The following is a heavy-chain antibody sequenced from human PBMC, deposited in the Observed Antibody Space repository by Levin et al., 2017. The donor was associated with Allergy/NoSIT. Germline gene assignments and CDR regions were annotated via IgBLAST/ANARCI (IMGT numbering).Heavy chain of an antibody. J-gene: IGHJ4*02. D-gene: IGHD1-14*01. V-gene: IGHV6-1*01. CDR1: GDSVSSNSAA. Sequence: SQTLSLTCAVSGDSVSSNSAAWNWIRQSPSRGLEWLGRTYFRSKWYSAYAISVKSRITIKADTSKNQFSLQPDSVTPEDTAVYFCARGPPLLNYWGQGTLVTVSS. CDR3: ARGPPLLNY. CDR2: TYFRSKWYS.